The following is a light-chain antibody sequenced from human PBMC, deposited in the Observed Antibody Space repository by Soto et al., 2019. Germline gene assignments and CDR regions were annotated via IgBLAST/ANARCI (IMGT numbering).Light chain of an antibody. CDR1: SSDVGDYNY. Sequence: QSALTQPRSVSGSPGQSVTISCTGPSSDVGDYNYVSWYQQHPGKAPKLMIYDVSKRPSGVPDRFSGSKSGNTASLTISGLQAEDEADYYCCSYAGRYSLDVFGTGTKLTVL. CDR3: CSYAGRYSLDV. V-gene: IGLV2-11*01. CDR2: DVS. J-gene: IGLJ1*01.